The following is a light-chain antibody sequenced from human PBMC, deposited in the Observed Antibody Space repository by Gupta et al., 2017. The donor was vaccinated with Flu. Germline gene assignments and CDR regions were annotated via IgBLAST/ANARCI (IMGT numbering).Light chain of an antibody. CDR2: EVN. J-gene: IGLJ2*01. CDR3: SSYAGSNNLV. V-gene: IGLV2-8*01. CDR1: SSDVGGYNY. Sequence: SVTISCTGTSSDVGGYNYVSWYQKHPGKAPKLMIYEVNKRPSGVPDRFSGSKSGNTASLTVSGLQAEDEADYYCSSYAGSNNLVFGGGTKLTVL.